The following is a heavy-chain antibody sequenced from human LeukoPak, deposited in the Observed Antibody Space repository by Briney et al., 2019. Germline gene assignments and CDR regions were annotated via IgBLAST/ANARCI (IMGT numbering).Heavy chain of an antibody. CDR3: AKDWMELAAGGTTFDY. D-gene: IGHD6-13*01. CDR1: GFTFSSYA. Sequence: GGSLRLSCAASGFTFSSYAMGWVRQAPGKGLEWVSAISGSGGGTDYADSVKGRFTISRDNSKNTLYLQMNSLRVEDTAVYYCAKDWMELAAGGTTFDYWGQGTLVTVSS. CDR2: ISGSGGGT. V-gene: IGHV3-23*01. J-gene: IGHJ4*02.